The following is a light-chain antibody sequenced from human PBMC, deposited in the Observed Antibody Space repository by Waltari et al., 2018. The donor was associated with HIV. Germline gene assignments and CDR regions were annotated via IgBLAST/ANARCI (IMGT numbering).Light chain of an antibody. V-gene: IGLV2-14*03. Sequence: SSLTQPASVFGSPGQSITISCLGASGDIGSFDYVSWYQQHPAKALKPILYDVTYRRSGVSGRFSGSRSGSMASLTISGLRPEDEADYFCCSYSDSGTILFGGGTRVTVL. CDR2: DVT. CDR3: CSYSDSGTIL. J-gene: IGLJ2*01. CDR1: SGDIGSFDY.